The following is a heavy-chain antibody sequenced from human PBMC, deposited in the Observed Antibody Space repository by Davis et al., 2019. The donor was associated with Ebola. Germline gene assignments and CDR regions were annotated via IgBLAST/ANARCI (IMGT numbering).Heavy chain of an antibody. CDR2: INEDGSVT. V-gene: IGHV3-7*03. J-gene: IGHJ4*02. Sequence: GESLKISCAASGFTFSSYWMSWVRQAPGKGLEWVANINEDGSVTSYVGSVKGRFTVSRDNAKNSLYLQMNTLRAEDSAIYYCTRIPRTATVIWGQGTLVTVSS. CDR3: TRIPRTATVI. D-gene: IGHD1/OR15-1a*01. CDR1: GFTFSSYW.